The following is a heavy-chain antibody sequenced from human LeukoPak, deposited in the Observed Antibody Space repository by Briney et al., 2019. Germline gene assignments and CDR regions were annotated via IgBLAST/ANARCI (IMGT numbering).Heavy chain of an antibody. CDR3: ARIYSSSWYRPFDY. J-gene: IGHJ4*02. D-gene: IGHD6-13*01. CDR2: INHSGST. CDR1: GGSFSGYY. V-gene: IGHV4-34*01. Sequence: SETLSLTCAVYGGSFSGYYWSWIRQPPGKGLEWIGEINHSGSTNYNPSLKSRVTISVDTSKNQFSLKLSSVTAADTAVYYRARIYSSSWYRPFDYWGQGTLVTVSS.